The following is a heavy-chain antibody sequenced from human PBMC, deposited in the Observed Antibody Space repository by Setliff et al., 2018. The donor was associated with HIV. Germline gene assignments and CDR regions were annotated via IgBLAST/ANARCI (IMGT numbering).Heavy chain of an antibody. V-gene: IGHV4-59*02. Sequence: SETLSLTCTVSGGSVSSYHWTWIRQPPGKGLEWIGYLYYSGSTYYNPSLKSRVTISIDTSKKQLSLKLNSVTAADTAVYYCARAMGASWSYYYMDVWGKGTTVTVSS. J-gene: IGHJ6*03. CDR2: LYYSGST. CDR1: GGSVSSYH. CDR3: ARAMGASWSYYYMDV. D-gene: IGHD1-26*01.